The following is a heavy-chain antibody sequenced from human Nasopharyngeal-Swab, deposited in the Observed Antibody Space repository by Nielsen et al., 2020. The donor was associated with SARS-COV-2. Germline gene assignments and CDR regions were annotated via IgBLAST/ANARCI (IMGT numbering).Heavy chain of an antibody. J-gene: IGHJ4*02. V-gene: IGHV3-48*03. D-gene: IGHD1-1*01. Sequence: GGSLRLSCAASGFTFSFYEMNWVRQALGKGLVWVAFISGGGDTIFYAVSVKGRFTISRVDAKNSLYLQLNTLRVEDTAVYYCVRELDYFDSWGQGTLVTVSS. CDR1: GFTFSFYE. CDR2: ISGGGDTI. CDR3: VRELDYFDS.